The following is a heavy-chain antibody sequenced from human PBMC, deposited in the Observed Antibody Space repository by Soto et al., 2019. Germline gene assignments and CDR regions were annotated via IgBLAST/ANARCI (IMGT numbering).Heavy chain of an antibody. D-gene: IGHD3-3*01. CDR3: AKVRNFWSGYYTELDY. Sequence: GGSLRLSCAASGFTFSSYAMSWVRQAPGKGLEWVSAISGSGGSTYYADSVKGRFTISRDNSKNTLYLQMNSLRAEDTAVYYCAKVRNFWSGYYTELDYWGQGTLVTVSS. V-gene: IGHV3-23*01. CDR1: GFTFSSYA. J-gene: IGHJ4*02. CDR2: ISGSGGST.